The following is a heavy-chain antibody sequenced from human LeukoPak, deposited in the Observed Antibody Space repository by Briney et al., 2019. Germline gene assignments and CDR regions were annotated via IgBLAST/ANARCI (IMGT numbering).Heavy chain of an antibody. V-gene: IGHV1-18*01. D-gene: IGHD3-3*01. J-gene: IGHJ6*02. Sequence: GASVKVSCKASGYTFTSYGISWVRQAPGQGLEWMGWISAYNGNTNYAQKLQGRVTMTTDTSTSTAYMELRSLRSYDTAVYYCARDAPLPVYDFWSGYHPVYYGMDVWGQGTTVTVSS. CDR3: ARDAPLPVYDFWSGYHPVYYGMDV. CDR2: ISAYNGNT. CDR1: GYTFTSYG.